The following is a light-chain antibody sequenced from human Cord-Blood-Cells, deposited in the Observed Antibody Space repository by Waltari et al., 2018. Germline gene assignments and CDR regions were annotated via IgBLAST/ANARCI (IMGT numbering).Light chain of an antibody. CDR2: EGS. CDR3: CSYAGSSTFEV. J-gene: IGLJ2*01. Sequence: SVSGSPGQSITISCTGTSSDVGSYNLVSWYQQHPGKAPKLMIYEGSKRPSGVSNRFSGSKSGNTASRTISGLQAEDEADYYCCSYAGSSTFEVFGGGTKLTVL. CDR1: SSDVGSYNL. V-gene: IGLV2-23*03.